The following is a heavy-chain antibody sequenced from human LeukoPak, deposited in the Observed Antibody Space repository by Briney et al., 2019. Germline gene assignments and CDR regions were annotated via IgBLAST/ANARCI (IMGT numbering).Heavy chain of an antibody. CDR3: ARDSTVSSWFDP. D-gene: IGHD4-17*01. CDR1: GYTFTGYY. Sequence: ASVKVSCKASGYTFTGYYMHWVRQAPGQGLEWMGWINPNSGGTNYAQKFQGRVTMTRNTSSSTAYMELSRLRSDDTAVYYCARDSTVSSWFDPWCQGTLLTVSS. J-gene: IGHJ5*02. CDR2: INPNSGGT. V-gene: IGHV1-2*02.